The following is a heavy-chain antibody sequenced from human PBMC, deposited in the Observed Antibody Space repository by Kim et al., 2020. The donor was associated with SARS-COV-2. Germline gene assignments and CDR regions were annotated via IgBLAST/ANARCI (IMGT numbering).Heavy chain of an antibody. J-gene: IGHJ1*01. V-gene: IGHV4-31*02. D-gene: IGHD6-13*01. CDR3: ARAEQLDAEYFQH. Sequence: PSLKSRVTISVDTSKNQFSLKLSSVTAADTAVYYCARAEQLDAEYFQHWGQGTLVTVSS.